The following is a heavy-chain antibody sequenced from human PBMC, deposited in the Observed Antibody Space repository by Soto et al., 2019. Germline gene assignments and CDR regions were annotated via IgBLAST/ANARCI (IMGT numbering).Heavy chain of an antibody. CDR3: AKGPIFTVTTAYFDY. J-gene: IGHJ4*02. CDR1: GFTFDDYA. Sequence: EVQLVESGGGLVQPGRSLRLSCAASGFTFDDYAMHWVRQAPGKGLEWVSGIRWNSGSIGYADSVKGRFTISRDNAKNSLYRQMNSLRAEDTALYYCAKGPIFTVTTAYFDYWGQGTLVTVSS. V-gene: IGHV3-9*01. D-gene: IGHD4-17*01. CDR2: IRWNSGSI.